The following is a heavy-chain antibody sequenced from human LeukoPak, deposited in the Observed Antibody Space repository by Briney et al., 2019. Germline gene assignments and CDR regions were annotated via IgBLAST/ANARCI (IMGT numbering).Heavy chain of an antibody. CDR3: AKDIWAIAVAEPFDY. D-gene: IGHD6-19*01. Sequence: GGSLRLSCAASGFTFSCYGMHWVRQAPGKGLEWVAFIRYDGSNKYYADSVKGRFTISRDNSKNTLYLQMNSLRAEDTAVYYCAKDIWAIAVAEPFDYWGQGTLVTVSS. V-gene: IGHV3-30*02. CDR1: GFTFSCYG. J-gene: IGHJ4*02. CDR2: IRYDGSNK.